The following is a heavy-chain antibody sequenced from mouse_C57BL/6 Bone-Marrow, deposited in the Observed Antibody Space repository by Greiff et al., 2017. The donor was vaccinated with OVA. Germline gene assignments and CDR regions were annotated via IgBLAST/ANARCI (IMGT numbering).Heavy chain of an antibody. Sequence: DVHLVESGGGLVKPGGSLKLSCAASGFTFSSYTMSWVRQTPEKRLEWVATISGGGGNTYSPDSVKGRFTISRDNAKNTLYLQMSSLRSEDTALYYCARPSLYYYGSSPFGAYWGQGTLVTVSA. V-gene: IGHV5-9*01. D-gene: IGHD1-1*01. CDR3: ARPSLYYYGSSPFGAY. CDR2: ISGGGGNT. CDR1: GFTFSSYT. J-gene: IGHJ3*01.